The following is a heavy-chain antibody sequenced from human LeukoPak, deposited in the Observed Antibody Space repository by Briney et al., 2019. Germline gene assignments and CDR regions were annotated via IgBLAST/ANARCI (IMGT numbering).Heavy chain of an antibody. D-gene: IGHD6-25*01. V-gene: IGHV3-48*03. Sequence: GGSLRLSCAASGFTFSSYEMNWVRQAPGKGLEWVSYISSSGSTIYYADSVKGRFTISRDNAKNSLYLQMNSLRAEDTAVYYCAGTRLSDYYYYGMDVWGQGTTVTVS. J-gene: IGHJ6*02. CDR3: AGTRLSDYYYYGMDV. CDR1: GFTFSSYE. CDR2: ISSSGSTI.